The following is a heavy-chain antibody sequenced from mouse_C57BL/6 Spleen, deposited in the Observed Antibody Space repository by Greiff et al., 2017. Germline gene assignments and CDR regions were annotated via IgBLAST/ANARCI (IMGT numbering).Heavy chain of an antibody. V-gene: IGHV1-64*01. CDR3: TRSGVTAWFAY. D-gene: IGHD2-2*01. J-gene: IGHJ3*01. CDR2: IHPNSGST. Sequence: VQLQQPGAELVKPGASVKLSCKASGYTFTSYWMHWVKQRPGQGLEWIGMIHPNSGSTNYNEKFKSKATLTVDKSSSTAYMQRSSLTSEDSAVXCCTRSGVTAWFAYWGQGTLVTVSA. CDR1: GYTFTSYW.